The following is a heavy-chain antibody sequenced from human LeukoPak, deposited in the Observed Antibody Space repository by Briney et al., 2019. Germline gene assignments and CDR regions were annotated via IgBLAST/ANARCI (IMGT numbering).Heavy chain of an antibody. CDR2: ISSSSSYI. Sequence: GGSLRLSCAASGFTFSSYSMNWVRQAPGKGLEWVSSISSSSSYIYYADSVKGRFTISRDNAKNSLSLQMDSLRAEDTAVYYCAREGHCSTTSCALDAIEIWGQGILVAVSS. CDR3: AREGHCSTTSCALDAIEI. V-gene: IGHV3-21*01. D-gene: IGHD2-2*01. CDR1: GFTFSSYS. J-gene: IGHJ3*02.